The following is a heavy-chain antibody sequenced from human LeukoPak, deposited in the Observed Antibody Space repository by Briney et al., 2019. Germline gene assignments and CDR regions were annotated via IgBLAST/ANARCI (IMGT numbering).Heavy chain of an antibody. CDR1: GFTFSKYW. CDR3: ARSGLFQKWTDVDAFDV. V-gene: IGHV3-7*01. Sequence: PGGSLRLSCAASGFTFSKYWMNWVRQAPGKGLEWVADMKQDGSEKYYVDSVRGRFTISRDNAKNSLYLQMNSLRAEDTAVYLCARSGLFQKWTDVDAFDVWGQGTRVTVSS. D-gene: IGHD3-3*01. J-gene: IGHJ3*01. CDR2: MKQDGSEK.